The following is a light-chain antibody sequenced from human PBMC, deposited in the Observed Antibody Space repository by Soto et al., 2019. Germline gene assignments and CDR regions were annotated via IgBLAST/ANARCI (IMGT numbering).Light chain of an antibody. CDR3: CSYAGQPVV. V-gene: IGLV2-23*01. CDR2: EGN. Sequence: QSALTQPASVSGSPGQSITISCTYNLVSWYQQHPGKAPKLMIDEGNKRPSGVSNRFSGSNSGNTASLTISGLQAEDDADYYCCSYAGQPVVFGGGTKVTVL. J-gene: IGLJ2*01. CDR1: NL.